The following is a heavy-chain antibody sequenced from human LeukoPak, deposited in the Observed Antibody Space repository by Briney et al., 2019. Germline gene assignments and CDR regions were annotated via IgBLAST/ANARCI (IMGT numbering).Heavy chain of an antibody. CDR2: IRSKVYGGTT. J-gene: IGHJ4*02. D-gene: IGHD4-23*01. Sequence: GGSLRLSCRASGFTFGDYVMTWVRQAPGKGLEWVGFIRSKVYGGTTEYAASVKGRFIISSDDSKSIAYLQMNSLKTEDTAVYYCTRDYGGFDYWGQGTLVTVSS. V-gene: IGHV3-49*04. CDR1: GFTFGDYV. CDR3: TRDYGGFDY.